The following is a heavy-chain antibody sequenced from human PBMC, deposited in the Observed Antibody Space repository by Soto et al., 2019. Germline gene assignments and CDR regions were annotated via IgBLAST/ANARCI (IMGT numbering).Heavy chain of an antibody. D-gene: IGHD3-22*01. CDR3: AKDIWNYYDSSGHGLYYYYGMDV. CDR1: GFTFDDYA. V-gene: IGHV3-9*01. CDR2: ISWNSGSI. J-gene: IGHJ6*02. Sequence: GGSLRLSCAASGFTFDDYAMHWVRQAPGKGLEWVSGISWNSGSIGYADSVKGRFTISRDNAKNSLYLQMSSLRAEDTALYYCAKDIWNYYDSSGHGLYYYYGMDVWGQGTTVTVSS.